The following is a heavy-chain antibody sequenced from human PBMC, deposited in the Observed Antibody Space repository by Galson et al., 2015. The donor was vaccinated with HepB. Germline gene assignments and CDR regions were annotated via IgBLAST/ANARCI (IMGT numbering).Heavy chain of an antibody. CDR3: ARGEVDY. D-gene: IGHD1-26*01. CDR2: ISYDGSNK. CDR1: GFTFSSYA. J-gene: IGHJ4*02. Sequence: SLRLSCAASGFTFSSYAMHWVRQAPGKGLEWVAVISYDGSNKYYADSVKGRSTISRDNSKNTLYLQMNSLRAEDTAVYYCARGEVDYWGQGTLVTVSS. V-gene: IGHV3-30*04.